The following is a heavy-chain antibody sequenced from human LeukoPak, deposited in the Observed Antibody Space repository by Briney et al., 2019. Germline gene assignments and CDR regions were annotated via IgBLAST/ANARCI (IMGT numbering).Heavy chain of an antibody. V-gene: IGHV3-23*01. CDR2: ISGNGGNK. D-gene: IGHD2-15*01. CDR1: GFTFSDYA. CDR3: AKDPKCSGGSCYGYFDY. J-gene: IGHJ4*03. Sequence: GSLRLSCAASGFTFSDYAISWVRQAPGKGLQWVSIISGNGGNKFYADSVKGRFTISRDNSKNTLFLQMNSLRADDTAVYYCAKDPKCSGGSCYGYFDYWGRGTQVTVSS.